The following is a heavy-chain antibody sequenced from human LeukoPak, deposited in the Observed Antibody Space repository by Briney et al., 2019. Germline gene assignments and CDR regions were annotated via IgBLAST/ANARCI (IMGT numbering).Heavy chain of an antibody. CDR2: INPNSGGT. Sequence: RASVKVSCKASGYTFTGYYMHWVRQAPGQGLEWMGWINPNSGGTNYAQKFQGRVTMTTDTSTSTAYMELRSLRSDDTAVYYCARDRDTAMVPFDYWGQGTLVTVSS. CDR1: GYTFTGYY. V-gene: IGHV1-2*02. D-gene: IGHD5-18*01. CDR3: ARDRDTAMVPFDY. J-gene: IGHJ4*02.